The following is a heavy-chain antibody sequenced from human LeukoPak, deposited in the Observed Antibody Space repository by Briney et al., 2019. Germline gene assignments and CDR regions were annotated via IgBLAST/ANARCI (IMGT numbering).Heavy chain of an antibody. CDR2: IYHSGST. Sequence: SETLSLTCTVSGYSISSGYYWGWIRQPPGKGLEWIGSIYHSGSTYYNPSLKSRVTISVDTSKNQFSLKLSSVTAADTAVYYCARVPPRLHSSSWYWFDPWGQGTLVTVSS. CDR1: GYSISSGYY. V-gene: IGHV4-38-2*02. CDR3: ARVPPRLHSSSWYWFDP. D-gene: IGHD6-13*01. J-gene: IGHJ5*02.